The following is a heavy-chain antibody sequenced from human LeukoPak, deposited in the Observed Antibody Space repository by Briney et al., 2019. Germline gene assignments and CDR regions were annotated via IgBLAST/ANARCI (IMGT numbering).Heavy chain of an antibody. J-gene: IGHJ6*03. CDR2: ISGSGGST. CDR3: AKHEADYYYYYYMDV. Sequence: GGSLRLSCAASGFTFSSYAMSWVRQAPGKGLEWVSAISGSGGSTYYADSVKGRFTISRDNSKNTLYLQMNSLRAEDTAVYYCAKHEADYYYYYYMDVWGEGTTVTVSS. CDR1: GFTFSSYA. V-gene: IGHV3-23*01.